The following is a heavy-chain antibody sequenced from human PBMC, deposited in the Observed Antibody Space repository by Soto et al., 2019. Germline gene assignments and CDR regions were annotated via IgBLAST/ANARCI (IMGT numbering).Heavy chain of an antibody. CDR3: AKDRSNSWCLDY. J-gene: IGHJ4*02. CDR1: GFTFSRNG. CDR2: ISYDGSNK. D-gene: IGHD6-13*01. V-gene: IGHV3-30*18. Sequence: ESGGGVVPPGRSLRLSCAASGFTFSRNGMHWVRQAPGKGLEWVAVISYDGSNKYYADSVKGRFTISRDNSKNTLYLQMNSLRAEDTAVYYCAKDRSNSWCLDYWGQGALVPVSS.